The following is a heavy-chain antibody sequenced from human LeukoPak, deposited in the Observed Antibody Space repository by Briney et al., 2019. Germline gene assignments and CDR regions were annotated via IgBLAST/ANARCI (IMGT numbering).Heavy chain of an antibody. V-gene: IGHV3-7*01. Sequence: GGSLRLSCIASGFTFSHYWMTWVRQAPGKGLEWVANINQDGSEKNYVDSVKGRFTISRDDAQNSLYLQMNSLRAEDTAVYYCAVNLPFDYWGQGTLVTVSS. J-gene: IGHJ4*02. CDR1: GFTFSHYW. CDR2: INQDGSEK. CDR3: AVNLPFDY.